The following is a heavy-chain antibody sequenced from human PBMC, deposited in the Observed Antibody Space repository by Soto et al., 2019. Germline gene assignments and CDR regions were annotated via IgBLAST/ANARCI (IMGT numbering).Heavy chain of an antibody. J-gene: IGHJ4*02. CDR2: IKSNTDGGTT. Sequence: EVQLVQSGGGLVKPGGSLRLSCAASGFTFSNAWMSWVRQAPGQGLEWVGRIKSNTDGGTTDYAAPVKGSFTIARDDSKNTLYRQMNSLKTDDTAVYYGTTENPSYYYGSGSDYWGQGTLVTVSS. CDR3: TTENPSYYYGSGSDY. V-gene: IGHV3-15*01. CDR1: GFTFSNAW. D-gene: IGHD3-10*01.